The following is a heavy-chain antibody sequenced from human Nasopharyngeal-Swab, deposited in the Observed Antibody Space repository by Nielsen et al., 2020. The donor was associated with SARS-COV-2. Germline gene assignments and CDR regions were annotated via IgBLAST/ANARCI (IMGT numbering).Heavy chain of an antibody. V-gene: IGHV4-31*03. CDR3: ARLSLYSSGSVDY. CDR2: IYYSGST. D-gene: IGHD6-19*01. J-gene: IGHJ4*02. Sequence: SETLSLTCTVSGGSISSGGYYWSWIRQHPGKGLEWIGYIYYSGSTYYNPFLKSRVTISVDTSKNQFSLKLSSVTAADTAVYYCARLSLYSSGSVDYWGQGTLVTVSS. CDR1: GGSISSGGYY.